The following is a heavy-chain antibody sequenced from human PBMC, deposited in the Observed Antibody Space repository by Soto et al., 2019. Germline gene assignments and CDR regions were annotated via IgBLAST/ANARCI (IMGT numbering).Heavy chain of an antibody. CDR1: GGTFSSYT. V-gene: IGHV1-69*02. J-gene: IGHJ3*02. Sequence: SGKVSCKASGGTFSSYTISWVRQAPGQGLEWMGRIIPILGIANYAQKFQGRVAITADKSTSTAYMELSSLRSEDTAVYYCAGPGGYDHDAFDIWGQGTMVTVSS. D-gene: IGHD5-12*01. CDR2: IIPILGIA. CDR3: AGPGGYDHDAFDI.